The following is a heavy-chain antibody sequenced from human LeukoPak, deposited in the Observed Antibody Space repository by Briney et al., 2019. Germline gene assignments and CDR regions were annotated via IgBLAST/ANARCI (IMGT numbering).Heavy chain of an antibody. CDR2: ISGSGGKT. CDR1: GFTFSTYA. J-gene: IGHJ4*02. CDR3: AKELDSSGYFDY. Sequence: SGGSLRLSCAASGFTFSTYAMSWVRQAPGKGLEWVSAISGSGGKTYYADPVKGRFTIARDNSKNTLYLQMNSLRAEDTAVYCCAKELDSSGYFDYWGQGTLVTVSS. D-gene: IGHD3-22*01. V-gene: IGHV3-23*01.